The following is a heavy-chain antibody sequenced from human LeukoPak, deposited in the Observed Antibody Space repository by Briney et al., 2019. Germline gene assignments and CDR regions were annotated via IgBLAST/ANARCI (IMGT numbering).Heavy chain of an antibody. CDR2: SYYSGST. CDR1: GGSISSYY. Sequence: SETLSLTCTVSGGSISSYYWSWIRQTPGKGLEWIGDSYYSGSTNYNPSLKSRVTISVDTSKNQFSLKLSSVTAADTAAYYCARHTDIAALSSLNYWGQGTLVTVSS. D-gene: IGHD6-13*01. CDR3: ARHTDIAALSSLNY. J-gene: IGHJ4*02. V-gene: IGHV4-59*08.